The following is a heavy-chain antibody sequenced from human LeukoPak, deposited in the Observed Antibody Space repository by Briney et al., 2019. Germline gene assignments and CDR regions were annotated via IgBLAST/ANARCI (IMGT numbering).Heavy chain of an antibody. CDR2: ISYDGSNK. D-gene: IGHD4-17*01. Sequence: GGSLRLSCAASGLSFSYAWMGWVRQAPGKGLEWVAVISYDGSNKYYADSVKGRFTISRDNSKNTLYLQMNSLRAEDTAVYYCARAPGLDYGDYEAEDHLDLYDYWGQGTLVTVSS. CDR3: ARAPGLDYGDYEAEDHLDLYDY. CDR1: GLSFSYAW. J-gene: IGHJ4*02. V-gene: IGHV3-30*03.